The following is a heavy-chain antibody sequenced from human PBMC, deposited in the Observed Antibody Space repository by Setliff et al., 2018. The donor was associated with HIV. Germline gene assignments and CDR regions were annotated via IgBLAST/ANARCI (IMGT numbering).Heavy chain of an antibody. V-gene: IGHV4-39*01. J-gene: IGHJ4*02. D-gene: IGHD3-22*01. CDR1: GGSISSSSYY. Sequence: SETLSLTCTVSGGSISSSSYYWGWIRQPPGKGLEWIGDYYYSGSTHYNPSLKSRVTISVDTSKNQFSLKLSSLTAADTAVYYCARRPSPYYYYDSSGYSGGNVDYWGQGTLVTVSS. CDR3: ARRPSPYYYYDSSGYSGGNVDY. CDR2: YYYSGST.